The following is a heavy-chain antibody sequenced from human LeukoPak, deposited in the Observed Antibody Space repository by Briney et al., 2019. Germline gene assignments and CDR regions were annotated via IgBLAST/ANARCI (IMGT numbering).Heavy chain of an antibody. Sequence: SETLSLTCAVYGGSFSGYYWSWIRQPPGKGLEWIGEINHSGSTNYNPSLKSRVTISVDTSKNQFSLKLSSVTAADAAVYYCASKRYYDFWSGHLSYYMDVWGKGTTVTVSS. D-gene: IGHD3-3*01. J-gene: IGHJ6*03. V-gene: IGHV4-34*01. CDR1: GGSFSGYY. CDR3: ASKRYYDFWSGHLSYYMDV. CDR2: INHSGST.